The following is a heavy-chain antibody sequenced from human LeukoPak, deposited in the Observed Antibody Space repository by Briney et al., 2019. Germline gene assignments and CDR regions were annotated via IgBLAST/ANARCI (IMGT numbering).Heavy chain of an antibody. CDR3: ARDVFFRAHNWFDP. Sequence: SETLSLTCNVSGASISSHYWNWIRQPAGKGLEWIGRIYNTGSANYNPSLKSRVTMSLDTSRNQISLKLTSVTAADTAVYYCARDVFFRAHNWFDPWGQRTLVTVSS. CDR2: IYNTGSA. V-gene: IGHV4-4*07. CDR1: GASISSHY. J-gene: IGHJ5*02. D-gene: IGHD2/OR15-2a*01.